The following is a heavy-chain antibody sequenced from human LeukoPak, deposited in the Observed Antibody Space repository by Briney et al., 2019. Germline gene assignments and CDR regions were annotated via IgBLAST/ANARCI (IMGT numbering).Heavy chain of an antibody. Sequence: GASVKVSCKASGGTFSSYAISWVRQAPGQGLEWMGGIIPIFGTANYAQKFQGRVTINADESTSTAYMELSSLRSEDTAVYYCARPRYCSSTSCSYYYYGMDVWGQGTTVTVSS. J-gene: IGHJ6*02. D-gene: IGHD2-2*01. CDR3: ARPRYCSSTSCSYYYYGMDV. CDR2: IIPIFGTA. CDR1: GGTFSSYA. V-gene: IGHV1-69*13.